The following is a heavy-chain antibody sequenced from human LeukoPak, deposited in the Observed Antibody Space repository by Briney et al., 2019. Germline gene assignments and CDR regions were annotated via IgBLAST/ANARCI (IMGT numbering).Heavy chain of an antibody. V-gene: IGHV3-30*02. Sequence: QPGGSLRLSCAASGSTFSSYGMHWVRQAPGKGLEWVAFIRYDGSNKYYADSVKGRFTISRDNSKNTLFVQMNSLRAEDTAVYYCAKDPRPATYDSSGFDYWGQGTLVTVSS. CDR2: IRYDGSNK. CDR3: AKDPRPATYDSSGFDY. CDR1: GSTFSSYG. J-gene: IGHJ4*02. D-gene: IGHD3-22*01.